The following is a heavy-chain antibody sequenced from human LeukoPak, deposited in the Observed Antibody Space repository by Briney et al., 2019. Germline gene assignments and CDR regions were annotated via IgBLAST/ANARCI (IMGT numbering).Heavy chain of an antibody. Sequence: SETLSLTCAVYGGSFGGYYWSWIRQPPGKGLEWIGEINHSGSTNYNPSLKSRVTISVDTSKNQFSLKLSSVTAADTAVYYCARATRVLRYFDWLTSFDYWGQGTLVTVSS. J-gene: IGHJ4*02. V-gene: IGHV4-34*01. CDR1: GGSFGGYY. D-gene: IGHD3-9*01. CDR3: ARATRVLRYFDWLTSFDY. CDR2: INHSGST.